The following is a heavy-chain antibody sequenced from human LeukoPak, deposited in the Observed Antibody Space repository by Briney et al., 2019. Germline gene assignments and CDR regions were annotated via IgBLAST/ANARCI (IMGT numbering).Heavy chain of an antibody. CDR1: GYTFTGYY. J-gene: IGHJ4*02. V-gene: IGHV1-2*02. CDR2: INPNSGGT. CDR3: ARAVGVVVPADY. Sequence: GASVKVSCKASGYTFTGYYMHWVRQAPGQGLEWMGWINPNSGGTNYAQKFQGRVTMTRDTSISTAHMELSRLRSDDTAVYYCARAVGVVVPADYWGQGTLVTVSS. D-gene: IGHD2-2*01.